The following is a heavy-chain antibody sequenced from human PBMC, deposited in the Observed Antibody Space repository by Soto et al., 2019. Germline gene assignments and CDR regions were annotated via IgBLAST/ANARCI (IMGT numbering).Heavy chain of an antibody. J-gene: IGHJ4*02. D-gene: IGHD3-16*01. Sequence: EVQLVESGGGLVQPGGSVRLSCAASGFTFSNYWMHWVRQTPGKGLVWVSRVGADGNGATYADAVKGRFTISRDNGRNTLYLQMDSLRVEDTAMYHCARDGLMHGPDMDQRGQGILVTVSS. CDR1: GFTFSNYW. V-gene: IGHV3-74*01. CDR2: VGADGNGA. CDR3: ARDGLMHGPDMDQ.